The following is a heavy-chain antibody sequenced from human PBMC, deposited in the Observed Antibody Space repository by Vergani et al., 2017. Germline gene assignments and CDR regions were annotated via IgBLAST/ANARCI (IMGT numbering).Heavy chain of an antibody. J-gene: IGHJ4*02. CDR3: ARDRGTYYDILTGSSDY. V-gene: IGHV3-21*01. D-gene: IGHD3-9*01. Sequence: LQLQESGPGLVKPSENLSLTCTVSGGSISTSSYYWGWVRQAPGKGLEWVSSISSSSSYIYYADSVKGRFTISRDNAKNSLYLQMNSLRAEDTAVYYCARDRGTYYDILTGSSDYWGQGTLVTVSS. CDR2: ISSSSSYI. CDR1: GGSISTSSYY.